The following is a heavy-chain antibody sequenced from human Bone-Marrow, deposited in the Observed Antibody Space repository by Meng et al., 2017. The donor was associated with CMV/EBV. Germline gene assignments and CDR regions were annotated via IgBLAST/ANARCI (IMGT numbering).Heavy chain of an antibody. CDR2: IYYSGST. CDR1: DGSISSSSYY. CDR3: ARQPYGSGSGSDY. J-gene: IGHJ4*02. D-gene: IGHD3-10*01. V-gene: IGHV4-39*01. Sequence: SEPLSLTCTVSDGSISSSSYYWGWIRQPPGKGLEWIGSIYYSGSTYYNPSLKSRLTISVDTSKNQFSLKLSSVTAADTAVYYCARQPYGSGSGSDYWGQGTLVTVSS.